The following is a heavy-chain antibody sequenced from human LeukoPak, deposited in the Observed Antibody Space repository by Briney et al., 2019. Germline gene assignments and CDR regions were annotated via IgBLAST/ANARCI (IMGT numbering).Heavy chain of an antibody. D-gene: IGHD2-2*01. J-gene: IGHJ4*02. CDR3: ARKYCSSTSCLFDC. CDR1: GFTFSSYW. Sequence: PGGSLRLSCAASGFTFSSYWMHWVRQAPGKGLVWVSRIYSDGSSTNYADSVKGRFTISRDNAKNTLYLQMNSLRAEDTAVYYCARKYCSSTSCLFDCWGQGTLVTVSS. V-gene: IGHV3-74*01. CDR2: IYSDGSST.